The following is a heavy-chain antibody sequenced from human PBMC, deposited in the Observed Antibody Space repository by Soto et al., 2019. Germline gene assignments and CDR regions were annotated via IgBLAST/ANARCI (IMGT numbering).Heavy chain of an antibody. CDR1: GFIFSNYA. J-gene: IGHJ3*02. CDR2: IGSSGDTT. V-gene: IGHV3-23*01. D-gene: IGHD4-17*01. Sequence: GGSLRLSFAASGFIFSNYAMSWVRQAPGKGLEWVSGIGSSGDTTKLADSVKGRFTISRDNSKNTLYLQMNSLRAEDTALYYCGKDPNGDYIGAFDIWGQGTMVTVSS. CDR3: GKDPNGDYIGAFDI.